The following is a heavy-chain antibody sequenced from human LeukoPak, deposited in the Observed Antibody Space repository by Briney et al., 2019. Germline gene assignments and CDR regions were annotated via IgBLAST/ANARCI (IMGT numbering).Heavy chain of an antibody. D-gene: IGHD2-2*01. J-gene: IGHJ3*02. CDR2: ISAYSGNT. V-gene: IGHV1-18*01. CDR3: ARVLLGYCSSTSCYILSAFEI. CDR1: GYTFTSYG. Sequence: ASVKVSCKSSGYTFTSYGISWVRQAPGQGLEWMGWISAYSGNTNYAQKLQGRVAMTTDTSTSTAYMELRSLRSDDTAVYYCARVLLGYCSSTSCYILSAFEIWGQGTMVTVSS.